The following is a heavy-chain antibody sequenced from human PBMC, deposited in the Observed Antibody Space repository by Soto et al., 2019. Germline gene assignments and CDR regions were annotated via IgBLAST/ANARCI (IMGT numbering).Heavy chain of an antibody. V-gene: IGHV1-18*01. CDR1: GYTFTSYG. D-gene: IGHD3-22*01. CDR3: ARDPGYYDSSGYYPAYYYGMDV. CDR2: ISAYNGNT. J-gene: IGHJ6*02. Sequence: SVKVSCKASGYTFTSYGISWVRQAPGQGLEWMGWISAYNGNTNYAQKLQGRVTMTTDTSTSTAYMELRSLRSDDTAVYYCARDPGYYDSSGYYPAYYYGMDVWGQGTTVTVSS.